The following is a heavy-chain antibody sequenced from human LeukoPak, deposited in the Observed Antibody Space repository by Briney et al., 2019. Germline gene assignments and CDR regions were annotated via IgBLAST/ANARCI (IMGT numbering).Heavy chain of an antibody. Sequence: ASVKVSCKASGYTFTGYYMHWVRQAPGQGLEWMGWINPNSGGTNYAQKFQGRVTMTRDTSISTAYMELSRLRSDDTAVYYGARDSSDIVLMDVWGKGTTVTVSS. CDR1: GYTFTGYY. V-gene: IGHV1-2*02. D-gene: IGHD2-8*01. J-gene: IGHJ6*04. CDR2: INPNSGGT. CDR3: ARDSSDIVLMDV.